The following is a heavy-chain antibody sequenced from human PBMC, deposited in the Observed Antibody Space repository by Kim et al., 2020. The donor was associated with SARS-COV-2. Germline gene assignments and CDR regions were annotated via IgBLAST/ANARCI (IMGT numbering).Heavy chain of an antibody. CDR2: IIPIFGTA. D-gene: IGHD4-4*01. V-gene: IGHV1-69*13. J-gene: IGHJ4*02. Sequence: SVKVSCKASGGTFSSYAISWVRQAPGQGLEWMGGIIPIFGTANYAQKFQGRVTITADESTSTAYMELSSLRSEDTAVYYCARDGYSNPRALDYWGQGTLVTVSS. CDR1: GGTFSSYA. CDR3: ARDGYSNPRALDY.